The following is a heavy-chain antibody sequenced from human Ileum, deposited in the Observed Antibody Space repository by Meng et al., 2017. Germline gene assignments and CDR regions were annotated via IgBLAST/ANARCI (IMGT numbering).Heavy chain of an antibody. V-gene: IGHV3-23*01. CDR1: GFTFSSYA. CDR2: ISGSGGST. Sequence: GGSLRLSCAASGFTFSSYAMSWVRQAPGKGLEWVSAISGSGGSTYYADSVKGRFTISRDNSKNTLYLQMNSLRAEDTAVYYCAKELYGSGRTQGDFDYWGQGTLVTVSS. CDR3: AKELYGSGRTQGDFDY. J-gene: IGHJ4*02. D-gene: IGHD3-10*01.